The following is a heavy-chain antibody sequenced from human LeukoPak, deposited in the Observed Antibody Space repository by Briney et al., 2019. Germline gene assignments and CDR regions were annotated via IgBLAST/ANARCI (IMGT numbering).Heavy chain of an antibody. V-gene: IGHV3-33*01. CDR3: ATLVATDSDY. D-gene: IGHD5-12*01. Sequence: PGGSLRLSCAASGFTYSSYGMHWVRQAPGKGLEWVAVIWYDGSNKYYADSVKGRFTISRDNSKNTLYLQMNSLRAEDTAVYYCATLVATDSDYWGQGTLVTVSS. CDR2: IWYDGSNK. CDR1: GFTYSSYG. J-gene: IGHJ4*02.